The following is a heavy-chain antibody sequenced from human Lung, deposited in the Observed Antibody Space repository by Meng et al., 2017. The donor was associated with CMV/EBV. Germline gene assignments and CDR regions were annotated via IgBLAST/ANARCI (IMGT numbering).Heavy chain of an antibody. CDR2: INPSDNTT. V-gene: IGHV1-46*01. D-gene: IGHD6-13*01. CDR1: GYTLTNYY. CDR3: ARDLGYSSSWYFQYYFDC. J-gene: IGHJ4*02. Sequence: SVKVSXKASGYTLTNYYIHWVRQAPGQGLEWMGIINPSDNTTIYAQKFQGRVTMTRDTSTSTVYMELSSLRSDDTALYYCARDLGYSSSWYFQYYFDCWGQGTLVTVSS.